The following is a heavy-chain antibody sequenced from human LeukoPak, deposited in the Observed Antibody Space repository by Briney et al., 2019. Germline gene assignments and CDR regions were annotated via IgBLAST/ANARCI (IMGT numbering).Heavy chain of an antibody. D-gene: IGHD1-1*01. CDR3: AKSYNWNDKTSDY. V-gene: IGHV3-30*02. CDR2: IRFDGSNK. CDR1: GFSFSSYD. J-gene: IGHJ4*02. Sequence: GGSLRLSCAASGFSFSSYDMHWVRQAPGKGLEWVAFIRFDGSNKYYVDSVKGRFTISRDNSKNTLYLQMNSLRAEDTAVYYCAKSYNWNDKTSDYWGQGTLVTVS.